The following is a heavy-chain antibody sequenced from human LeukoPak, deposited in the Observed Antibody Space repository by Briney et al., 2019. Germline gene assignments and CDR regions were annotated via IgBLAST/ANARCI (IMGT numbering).Heavy chain of an antibody. CDR3: AKDPVWNPSYYYYYMDV. D-gene: IGHD1-1*01. CDR1: GFTFSNYA. CDR2: ISGSGGST. J-gene: IGHJ6*03. Sequence: GGSLRLSCAASGFTFSNYAMNWVRQAPGKGLEWVSTISGSGGSTYYADSVKGRFTISRDKSKNTLFLLMNSLRAEDTAVYYCAKDPVWNPSYYYYYMDVWDKGTMVTVSS. V-gene: IGHV3-23*01.